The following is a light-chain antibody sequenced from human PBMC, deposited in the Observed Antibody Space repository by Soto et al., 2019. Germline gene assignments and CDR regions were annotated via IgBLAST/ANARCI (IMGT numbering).Light chain of an antibody. CDR3: QQRSNWPSIT. J-gene: IGKJ5*01. CDR2: DAS. CDR1: QSVSSY. Sequence: MMMTQSPATLSVSPGERATLSCRASQSVSSYLAWYQQKPGQAPRLLIYDASNRATGIPARFSGSGSGTDFTLTISSLEPEDFAVYYCQQRSNWPSITFGQGTRLEIK. V-gene: IGKV3-11*01.